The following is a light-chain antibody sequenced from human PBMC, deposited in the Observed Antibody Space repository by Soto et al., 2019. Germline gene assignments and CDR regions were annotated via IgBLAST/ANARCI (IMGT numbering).Light chain of an antibody. Sequence: DIQMTQSPSTLSGSVGDRVTITCRASQTISSWLAWYQQKPGTAPKLLIYDASNLESGVPSRFSGSGSGTEFTLTISSLQPDDFATYYCQHYNSYSEAFGQGTKVDIK. V-gene: IGKV1-5*01. J-gene: IGKJ1*01. CDR3: QHYNSYSEA. CDR1: QTISSW. CDR2: DAS.